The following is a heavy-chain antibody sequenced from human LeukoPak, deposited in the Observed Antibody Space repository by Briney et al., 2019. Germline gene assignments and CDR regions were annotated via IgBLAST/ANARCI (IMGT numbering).Heavy chain of an antibody. CDR1: GCSITSYY. CDR2: IYYSGST. D-gene: IGHD5-24*01. CDR3: ASLRDGYNFDY. Sequence: PSETLSLTCTVSGCSITSYYWSWIRQPPGKGLEWIGYIYYSGSTNYNPSLKSRVTMSVDKSKNQFSLKLNSVTAADTAVYYCASLRDGYNFDYWGQGTLVTVSS. J-gene: IGHJ4*02. V-gene: IGHV4-59*08.